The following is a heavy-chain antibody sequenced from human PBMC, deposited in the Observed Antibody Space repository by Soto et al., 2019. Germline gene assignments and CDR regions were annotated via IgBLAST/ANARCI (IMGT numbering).Heavy chain of an antibody. Sequence: EVQLLESGGGVVQPGGSLRLSCAASGFTFSSYAMRWVRQAPGKGLEWVSGISDSGGATYYADSVKGRFTISRDNSKNTRYQQKNSLRAEDTAVYYCAKSRRKTGAMNYWGQGTLVTVSS. J-gene: IGHJ4*02. D-gene: IGHD1-26*01. CDR2: ISDSGGAT. CDR3: AKSRRKTGAMNY. CDR1: GFTFSSYA. V-gene: IGHV3-23*01.